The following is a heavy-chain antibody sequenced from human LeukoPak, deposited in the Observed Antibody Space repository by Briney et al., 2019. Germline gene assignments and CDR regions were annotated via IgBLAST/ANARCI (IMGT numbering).Heavy chain of an antibody. V-gene: IGHV4-59*01. CDR3: ARETSGWYGMDV. CDR1: GGSISGYY. J-gene: IGHJ6*02. Sequence: SETLSLTCTVSGGSISGYYWSWIRQPPGKGLEWMGYVYYSGNTNYNPSLKSRVTISVDVSKNQFSLNLSSVTAADTAVYYCARETSGWYGMDVWGQGTTVTVSS. D-gene: IGHD6-19*01. CDR2: VYYSGNT.